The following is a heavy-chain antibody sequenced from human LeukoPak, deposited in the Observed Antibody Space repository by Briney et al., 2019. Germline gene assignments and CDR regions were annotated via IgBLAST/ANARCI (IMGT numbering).Heavy chain of an antibody. Sequence: PSETLSLTCTVSGGSISSGSSYWSWIRQPAGKGLEWIGRFYTSGSTNYNPSLKSRVTISVDTSKNQFSLKLSSVTAADTAVYYCAQYSSSWYAFDIWGQGTMVTVSS. V-gene: IGHV4-61*02. D-gene: IGHD6-13*01. CDR3: AQYSSSWYAFDI. J-gene: IGHJ3*02. CDR1: GGSISSGSSY. CDR2: FYTSGST.